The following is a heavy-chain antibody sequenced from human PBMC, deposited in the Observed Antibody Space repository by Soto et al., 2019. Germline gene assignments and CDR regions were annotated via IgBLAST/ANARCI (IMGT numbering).Heavy chain of an antibody. CDR2: ISGSGISA. V-gene: IGHV3-23*01. D-gene: IGHD2-2*01. J-gene: IGHJ3*02. CDR1: RFPFTPYR. Sequence: LXLACAPSRFPFTPYRMNWLLQAPVKGLEWGSYISGSGISAFYADSVKGRFSISRDNSKNTLYLQMNSLRAEDTAVYYCARDMKADMYAYDAFDIWGQGTMVTVSS. CDR3: ARDMKADMYAYDAFDI.